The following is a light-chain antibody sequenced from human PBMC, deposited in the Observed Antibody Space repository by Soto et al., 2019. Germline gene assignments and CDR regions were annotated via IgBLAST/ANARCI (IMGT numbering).Light chain of an antibody. Sequence: IQMAQSPSSQSASVVDRVTISCRASQSISIWVAWYQQKAGKAPKLLIQKASTLQSGVPSRFSGSGSGTEFTLTISSLQPDDFATYYCQHYNSYSEAFGQGTKV. CDR3: QHYNSYSEA. J-gene: IGKJ1*01. CDR2: KAS. V-gene: IGKV1-5*03. CDR1: QSISIW.